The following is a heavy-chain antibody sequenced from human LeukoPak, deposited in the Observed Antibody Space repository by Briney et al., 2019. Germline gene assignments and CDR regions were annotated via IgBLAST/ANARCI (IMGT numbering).Heavy chain of an antibody. CDR3: ARPAVAGLRAGGYDY. Sequence: EGSLRLSCAASGFDFSSFSMSWVRQAPGKGLEWVANLKEDRTEEEYLDSVKGRFTIFRDNAKNSLDLQMNSLRAEDTAVYYCARPAVAGLRAGGYDYWGQGTLVTVSS. J-gene: IGHJ4*02. CDR1: GFDFSSFS. CDR2: LKEDRTEE. D-gene: IGHD6-19*01. V-gene: IGHV3-7*01.